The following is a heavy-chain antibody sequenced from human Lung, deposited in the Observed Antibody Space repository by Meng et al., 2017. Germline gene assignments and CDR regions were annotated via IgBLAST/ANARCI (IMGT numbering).Heavy chain of an antibody. V-gene: IGHV3-7*01. CDR2: IKEDGSDK. J-gene: IGHJ4*02. CDR1: GFTFSRHW. Sequence: GESLKISCAASGFTFSRHWMSWVRQAPGKELEWVANIKEDGSDKYYVDSVKGRFTISRDNAKNSLYLQMNTLRAEDTAVYYCARSIAAAGDYWGQGTLVTVSS. D-gene: IGHD6-13*01. CDR3: ARSIAAAGDY.